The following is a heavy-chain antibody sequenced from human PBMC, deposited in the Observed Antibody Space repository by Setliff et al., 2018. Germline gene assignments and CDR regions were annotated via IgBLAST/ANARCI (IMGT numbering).Heavy chain of an antibody. CDR2: INAGNGNT. V-gene: IGHV1-3*01. J-gene: IGHJ3*02. CDR3: ARDSKLREQWLVQAGAFDI. CDR1: GYTFTSYA. D-gene: IGHD6-19*01. Sequence: GASVKVSCKASGYTFTSYAMHWVRQAPGQRLEWMGWINAGNGNTKYSQKLQGRVTMTTDTSTSTAYMELRSLRSDDTAVYYCARDSKLREQWLVQAGAFDIWGQGTMVTVSS.